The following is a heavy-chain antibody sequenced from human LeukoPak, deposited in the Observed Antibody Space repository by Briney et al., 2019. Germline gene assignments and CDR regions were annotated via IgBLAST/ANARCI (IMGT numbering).Heavy chain of an antibody. V-gene: IGHV1-69*04. CDR3: ARASGLMDQPIDY. J-gene: IGHJ4*02. CDR2: IIPILGIA. CDR1: GGTFSSYA. D-gene: IGHD3-16*01. Sequence: ASVKVSCKASGGTFSSYAISWVRQAPGQGLEWMGRIIPILGIANYAQKFQGRVTITADKSTSTAYMELSSLRSEDTAVYYCARASGLMDQPIDYWGQGTLVTVSS.